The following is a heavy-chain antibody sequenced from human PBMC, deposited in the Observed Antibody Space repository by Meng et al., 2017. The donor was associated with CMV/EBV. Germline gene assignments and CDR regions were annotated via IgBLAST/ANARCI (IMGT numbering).Heavy chain of an antibody. J-gene: IGHJ4*02. V-gene: IGHV3-7*02. CDR1: GFTFSNYW. Sequence: GGPLRLSCAASGFTFSNYWMSWVRQAPGKGLEWVAIINQDGSGQYYMDSVKGRFTISRDNGKNSLYLQMNSLRVGDTAVYHCARAGGGLSGLWSGYDHWGQGALVTVSS. D-gene: IGHD3-3*01. CDR3: ARAGGGLSGLWSGYDH. CDR2: INQDGSGQ.